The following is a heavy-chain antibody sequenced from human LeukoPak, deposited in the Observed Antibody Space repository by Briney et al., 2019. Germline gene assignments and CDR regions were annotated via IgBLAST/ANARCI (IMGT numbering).Heavy chain of an antibody. CDR1: GFTVSSNY. Sequence: GGSLRLSCAASGFTVSSNYMSWVRQAPGKGMEWVSVIYSGGSTYYADSVKGRFTISRDNSKNTLYLQMNSLRAEDTAVYYCASGIAAPLGGIAFDIWGQGTMVTVSS. V-gene: IGHV3-53*01. D-gene: IGHD6-25*01. CDR3: ASGIAAPLGGIAFDI. J-gene: IGHJ3*02. CDR2: IYSGGST.